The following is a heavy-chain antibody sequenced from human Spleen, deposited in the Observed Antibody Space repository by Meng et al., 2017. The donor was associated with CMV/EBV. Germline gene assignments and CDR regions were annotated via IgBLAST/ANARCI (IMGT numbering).Heavy chain of an antibody. CDR1: GFSLSTSGMR. V-gene: IGHV2-70D*14. CDR3: ARIGHDFYYFDY. Sequence: SGPTLVKPTQTLTLTRTFSGFSLSTSGMRVSWIRQPPGQALEWLARIDWDDDKFYSTSLKTRLTISKDTSKNQVVLTMTNMDPVDTATYYCARIGHDFYYFDYWGQGTLVTVSS. CDR2: IDWDDDK. J-gene: IGHJ4*02. D-gene: IGHD3-3*01.